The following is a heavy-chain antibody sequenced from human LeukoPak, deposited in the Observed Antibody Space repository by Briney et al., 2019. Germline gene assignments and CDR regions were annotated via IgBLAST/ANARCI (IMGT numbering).Heavy chain of an antibody. V-gene: IGHV4-59*01. CDR2: IYYSGST. Sequence: ETLSLTCTVSGGSISRYYWSWMRPPPGKGLEWIGYIYYSGSTNYNPSLKSRVTISVNTSKNQFSLKLSSVTAADTAVYYCVRAQYSSSWDKIYYFDYWGQGTLVTVSS. CDR3: VRAQYSSSWDKIYYFDY. CDR1: GGSISRYY. J-gene: IGHJ4*02. D-gene: IGHD6-13*01.